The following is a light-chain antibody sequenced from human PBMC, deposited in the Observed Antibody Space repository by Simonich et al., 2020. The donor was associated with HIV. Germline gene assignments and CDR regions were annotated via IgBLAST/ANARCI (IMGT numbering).Light chain of an antibody. J-gene: IGKJ1*01. CDR2: KAS. CDR1: QSISSW. V-gene: IGKV1-5*03. CDR3: QQYNTYLRT. Sequence: DIQMTKSPSTLSASVGDRVTITCRASQSISSWLAWYKQKPGKATKLLIYKASSLESGVPSRFSGSGSGTEFTLTISSLQPDDFATYYCQQYNTYLRTFGQGTKVEIK.